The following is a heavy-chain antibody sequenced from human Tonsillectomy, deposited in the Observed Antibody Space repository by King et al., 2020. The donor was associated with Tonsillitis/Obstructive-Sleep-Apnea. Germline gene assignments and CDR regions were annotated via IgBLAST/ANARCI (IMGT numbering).Heavy chain of an antibody. D-gene: IGHD3-16*01. CDR1: GFTFSSYA. J-gene: IGHJ6*02. Sequence: VQLVESGGGLVQPGGSLRLSCAASGFTFSSYAMSWVRQAPGKGLEWVSAISGSGGSTYYADSVKGRFTISRDNSKNTVYLQMNSLRAEDTAVYYCAKEDNDYVWGTYKNYYGMDVWGQGTTVTVSS. V-gene: IGHV3-23*04. CDR2: ISGSGGST. CDR3: AKEDNDYVWGTYKNYYGMDV.